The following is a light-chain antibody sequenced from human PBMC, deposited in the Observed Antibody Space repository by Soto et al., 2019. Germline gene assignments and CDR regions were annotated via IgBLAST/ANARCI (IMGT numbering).Light chain of an antibody. J-gene: IGKJ4*01. CDR1: QTINNY. V-gene: IGKV1-39*01. Sequence: DSQMTQTTSSLSTSVGDRVTITCRTSQTINNYLNWYQQKPGRAPKLLIYAAYNLQSGVPSRFSGSGSGTDFTLAISALQPDDFATDFCPQTYSILLTFSGGTNVDIK. CDR2: AAY. CDR3: PQTYSILLT.